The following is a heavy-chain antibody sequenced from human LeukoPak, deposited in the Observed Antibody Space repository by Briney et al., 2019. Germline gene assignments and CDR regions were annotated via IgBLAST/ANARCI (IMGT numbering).Heavy chain of an antibody. Sequence: SETLSLTCTVSGVSVSNHYWSWIRQPPGKGLEWIGWFYYSGGTHFNPTLGSRVTISADTSRNHLSLNLRSLTAADTADYYCARHSSGWHFDSWRQGALVTVSS. CDR2: FYYSGGT. V-gene: IGHV4-59*02. CDR1: GVSVSNHY. J-gene: IGHJ4*02. D-gene: IGHD6-19*01. CDR3: ARHSSGWHFDS.